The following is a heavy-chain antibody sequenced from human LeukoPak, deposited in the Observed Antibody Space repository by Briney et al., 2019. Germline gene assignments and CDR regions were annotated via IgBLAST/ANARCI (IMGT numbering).Heavy chain of an antibody. V-gene: IGHV4-38-2*02. D-gene: IGHD3-9*01. J-gene: IGHJ4*02. CDR1: GYSISSGYY. CDR3: ARDLTAGTRGY. CDR2: IYHSGST. Sequence: LSETLSLTCTVSGYSISSGYYWGWIRPPPGKGLEWIGSIYHSGSTYYNPSLKSRVTISVDTSKNQFSLKLSSVTAADTAVYYCARDLTAGTRGYWGQGTLVTVSS.